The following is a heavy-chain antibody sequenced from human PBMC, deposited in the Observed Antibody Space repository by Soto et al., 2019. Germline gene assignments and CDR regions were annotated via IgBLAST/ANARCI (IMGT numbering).Heavy chain of an antibody. V-gene: IGHV3-53*01. D-gene: IGHD1-26*01. Sequence: GGSLRLSCAISGFSISSNYLSWVRQDTGKGLEWVSVHYSGGSTYYADSVQGRFTISRDKSNNTLYLQMRRVRAEDTAVYFCARHRHPRGTVGATSPLDPWGQGTQVTVSS. CDR2: HYSGGST. CDR3: ARHRHPRGTVGATSPLDP. CDR1: GFSISSNY. J-gene: IGHJ5*02.